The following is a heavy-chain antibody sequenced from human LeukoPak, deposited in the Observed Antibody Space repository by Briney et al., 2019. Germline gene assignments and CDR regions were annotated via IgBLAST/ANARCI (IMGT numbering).Heavy chain of an antibody. V-gene: IGHV1-18*01. J-gene: IGHJ4*02. CDR3: ARDSVVGAREFDY. CDR1: GYIFTSYG. CDR2: ISGNNGNT. Sequence: GASVKVSCKASGYIFTSYGINWVRQAPGQGLEWMGWISGNNGNTNYAQKLQGRVTMTTDTSTSTVSMELRSLRSDDTAVYYCARDSVVGAREFDYWGQGTLVTVSS. D-gene: IGHD1-26*01.